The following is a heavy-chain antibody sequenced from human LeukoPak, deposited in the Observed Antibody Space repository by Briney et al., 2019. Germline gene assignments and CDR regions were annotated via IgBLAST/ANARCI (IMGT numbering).Heavy chain of an antibody. CDR2: ISSSGSAI. J-gene: IGHJ4*02. CDR1: GFPLSSYS. V-gene: IGHV3-48*01. CDR3: VRVKGSYFDY. D-gene: IGHD2-15*01. Sequence: GGSLRLSCAASGFPLSSYSINGVRQAPGKGLEWVSYISSSGSAIYYVDSVKGRFTVSRDNAKNSLFLQMNSPRAEDTAVYYCVRVKGSYFDYWGQGALVTVSS.